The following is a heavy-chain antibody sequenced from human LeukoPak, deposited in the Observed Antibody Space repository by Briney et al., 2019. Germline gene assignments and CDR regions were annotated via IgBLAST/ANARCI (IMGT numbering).Heavy chain of an antibody. V-gene: IGHV1-8*03. CDR1: GYTFTSYD. Sequence: ASVKVSCKASGYTFTSYDINWLRQATGQGLEWMGWMNPNSGNTGYAQKFQGRVTITRNTSISTAYMELSSLRSEDTAVYYCARGLGVRYDFWSGYLDAFDIWGQGTMVTVSS. CDR3: ARGLGVRYDFWSGYLDAFDI. D-gene: IGHD3-3*01. J-gene: IGHJ3*02. CDR2: MNPNSGNT.